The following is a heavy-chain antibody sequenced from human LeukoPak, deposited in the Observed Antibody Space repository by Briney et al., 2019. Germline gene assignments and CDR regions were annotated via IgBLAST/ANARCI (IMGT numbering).Heavy chain of an antibody. CDR3: ARAYYYGSGSYGLDY. CDR2: IYSSGST. CDR1: GGSFDSNYD. D-gene: IGHD3-10*01. J-gene: IGHJ4*02. V-gene: IGHV4-59*01. Sequence: SETLSLTCTVSGGSFDSNYDWAWIRQPPGKGLEWIGYIYSSGSTNYNPSLKSRLTISVDASKNQFSLKLTSVTAADTAVYYCARAYYYGSGSYGLDYWGQGTLVTVSS.